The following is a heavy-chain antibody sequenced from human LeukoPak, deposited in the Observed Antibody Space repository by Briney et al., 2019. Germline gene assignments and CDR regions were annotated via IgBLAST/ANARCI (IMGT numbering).Heavy chain of an antibody. CDR1: GFTFISYA. Sequence: GGSLILSCAASGFTFISYAMSWVRQAPGKGLEWVSAISGSGGSIHYADSVKGRFTISRDNSKSTLYLQMNTLRAEDTAVYYCAKDEDARPMYFQHWGQGTLVTVSS. D-gene: IGHD2-2*01. CDR2: ISGSGGSI. CDR3: AKDEDARPMYFQH. J-gene: IGHJ1*01. V-gene: IGHV3-23*01.